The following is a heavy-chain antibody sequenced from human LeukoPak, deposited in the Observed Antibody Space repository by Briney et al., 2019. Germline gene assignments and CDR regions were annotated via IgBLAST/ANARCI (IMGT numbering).Heavy chain of an antibody. CDR1: GYTLTELS. D-gene: IGHD3-22*01. Sequence: ASVKVSCKVSGYTLTELSMHWVRQAPGKGLEWMGGFDPEDGETIYAQKFQGRVTMTEDTSTDTAYMELSSLRSEDTAVYYCATRADTSYYDSSDYYPLDYWGQGTLVTVSS. V-gene: IGHV1-24*01. CDR3: ATRADTSYYDSSDYYPLDY. J-gene: IGHJ4*02. CDR2: FDPEDGET.